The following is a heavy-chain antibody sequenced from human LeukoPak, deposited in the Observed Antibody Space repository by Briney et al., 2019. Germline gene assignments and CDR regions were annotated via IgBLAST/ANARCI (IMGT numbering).Heavy chain of an antibody. D-gene: IGHD3-16*01. CDR2: IWYDGSNK. Sequence: GTSLRLSCAASGFTFRSHGMHWVRQAPGKGLEWVAFIWYDGSNKYYTDSVKGRFTISRDNSKNTPYLQMNSLRAEDTAVYYCAREITPMGAGFDAFDIWGRGTMVTVSS. CDR1: GFTFRSHG. V-gene: IGHV3-33*01. J-gene: IGHJ3*02. CDR3: AREITPMGAGFDAFDI.